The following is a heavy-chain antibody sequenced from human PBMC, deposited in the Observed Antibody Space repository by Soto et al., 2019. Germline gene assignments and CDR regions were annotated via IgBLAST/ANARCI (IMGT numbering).Heavy chain of an antibody. CDR2: ISGSADLT. CDR3: AKSCSGAYCSYFDY. CDR1: GFIFNHYG. D-gene: IGHD2-15*01. J-gene: IGHJ4*02. V-gene: IGHV3-23*01. Sequence: PGGSLRLSCAASGFIFNHYGMSWVGQAPGKGLEWVSDISGSADLTWYADSVKGRFTISRDNSENTLFLQANSLRAEDTAVYFCAKSCSGAYCSYFDYWGQGTPVTVSS.